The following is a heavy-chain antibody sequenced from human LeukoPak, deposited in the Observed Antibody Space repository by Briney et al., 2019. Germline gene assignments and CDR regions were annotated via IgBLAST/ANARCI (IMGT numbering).Heavy chain of an antibody. Sequence: GGSLRLSCVASAFTVSSIYMSWVRQAQGKGLEWVSGIYSGGSTYYADSVKGRFTISRDNSKNTLYLQMNSLRAEDTAVYYCASGSGSYRTPYYYMDVWGTGTTVTVSS. V-gene: IGHV3-53*01. J-gene: IGHJ6*03. CDR3: ASGSGSYRTPYYYMDV. CDR1: AFTVSSIY. CDR2: IYSGGST. D-gene: IGHD3-10*01.